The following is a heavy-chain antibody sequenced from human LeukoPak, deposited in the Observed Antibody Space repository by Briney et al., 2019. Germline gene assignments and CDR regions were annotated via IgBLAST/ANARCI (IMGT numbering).Heavy chain of an antibody. CDR3: ARRRQWLDFDY. V-gene: IGHV4-59*08. CDR1: GGSMSGYF. CDR2: TYHSGST. D-gene: IGHD6-19*01. J-gene: IGHJ4*02. Sequence: KASETLSLTCTVSGGSMSGYFWSWIRQPPGKGLEWIGYTYHSGSTDYNPSLKSRVTMSVDTSKNQFSLKLTSVTAADTAVYYCARRRQWLDFDYWGQGTLVTVSS.